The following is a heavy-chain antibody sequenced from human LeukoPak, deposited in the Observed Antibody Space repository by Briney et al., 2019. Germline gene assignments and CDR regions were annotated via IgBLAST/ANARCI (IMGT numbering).Heavy chain of an antibody. D-gene: IGHD5-12*01. Sequence: PGGSLRLSCAASGFTFSSYGMHWVRQAPGKGLEWVAVISYDGSNKYYADSVKGRFTMSRDNSKNTLYLQMDSLRAEDTAVYYCAKERSGPVYYYYGMDVWGQGTTVTVSS. V-gene: IGHV3-30*18. CDR1: GFTFSSYG. CDR2: ISYDGSNK. J-gene: IGHJ6*02. CDR3: AKERSGPVYYYYGMDV.